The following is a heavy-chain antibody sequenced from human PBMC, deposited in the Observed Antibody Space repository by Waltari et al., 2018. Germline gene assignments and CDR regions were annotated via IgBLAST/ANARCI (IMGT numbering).Heavy chain of an antibody. Sequence: PGDSDTRYSPSFQGQVTISADKSISTAYLQWSSLKASDTAMYYCARGGSSSYYYYYGMDVWGQGTTVTVSS. D-gene: IGHD6-6*01. V-gene: IGHV5-51*01. CDR3: ARGGSSSYYYYYGMDV. CDR2: PGDSDT. J-gene: IGHJ6*02.